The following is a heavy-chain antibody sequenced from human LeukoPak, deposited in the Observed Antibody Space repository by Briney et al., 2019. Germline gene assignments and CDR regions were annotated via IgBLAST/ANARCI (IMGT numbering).Heavy chain of an antibody. Sequence: SPSETLSLTCTVSGGSISSYYWSWIRQPPGKGLEWIGEINHSGSTNYNPSLKSRVTISLDTSKNQFSLKLSSVTAADTAIYYCARARSAKWGFDYWGQGILVTVSS. CDR3: ARARSAKWGFDY. CDR2: INHSGST. D-gene: IGHD1-26*01. V-gene: IGHV4-34*01. J-gene: IGHJ4*02. CDR1: GGSISSYY.